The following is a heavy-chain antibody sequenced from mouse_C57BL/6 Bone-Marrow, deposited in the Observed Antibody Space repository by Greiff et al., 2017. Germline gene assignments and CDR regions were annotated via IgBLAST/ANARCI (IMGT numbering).Heavy chain of an antibody. D-gene: IGHD2-5*01. V-gene: IGHV2-2*01. CDR3: AREVTTSSSFYAMDY. J-gene: IGHJ4*01. CDR2: IWSGGST. Sequence: QVQLQQSGPGLVQPSQSLSITCTVSGFSLTSYGVHWVRQSPGKGLEWLGVIWSGGSTDYNAAFISRLSISKDNSKSQVFFKMNSLQADDTAIYYCAREVTTSSSFYAMDYWGQGTSVTVSS. CDR1: GFSLTSYG.